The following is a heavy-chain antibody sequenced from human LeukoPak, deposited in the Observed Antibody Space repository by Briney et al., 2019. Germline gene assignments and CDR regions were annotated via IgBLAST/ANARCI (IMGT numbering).Heavy chain of an antibody. J-gene: IGHJ4*02. CDR3: ARRSADYGDLCFDY. D-gene: IGHD4-17*01. CDR2: IWYDGSNK. V-gene: IGHV3-33*01. Sequence: PGRSLRLSCAASGFTFSSYGMHWVRQAPGKGLEWVAVIWYDGSNKFYADSVKGRFTISRDNSKNTLYLQMNSLRAEDTAVYYCARRSADYGDLCFDYWGQGTLVTVSS. CDR1: GFTFSSYG.